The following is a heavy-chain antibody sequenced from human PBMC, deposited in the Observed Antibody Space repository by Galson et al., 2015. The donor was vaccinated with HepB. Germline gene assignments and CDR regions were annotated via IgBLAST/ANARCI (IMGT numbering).Heavy chain of an antibody. CDR3: ARNGYCSDGACYGFDF. J-gene: IGHJ4*02. D-gene: IGHD2-15*01. Sequence: QSGAEVKKPGESLKISCKASGYSFVSYWIGWVRQMPGKGLEWMGIIYPGDSDTRYSPSFQGQVTMSIDKSISTAYLHWSSLKASDTAIYYCARNGYCSDGACYGFDFWGQGPLVTVSS. CDR2: IYPGDSDT. V-gene: IGHV5-51*03. CDR1: GYSFVSYW.